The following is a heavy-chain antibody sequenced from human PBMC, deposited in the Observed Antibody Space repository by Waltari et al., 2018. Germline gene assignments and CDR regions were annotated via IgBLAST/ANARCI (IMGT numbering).Heavy chain of an antibody. CDR1: GYNFTSYD. J-gene: IGHJ5*02. CDR2: MNPNSGNT. V-gene: IGHV1-8*03. D-gene: IGHD1-7*01. Sequence: QVQLVQSGAEVKKPGASVKVSCKASGYNFTSYDINWVRQAIGQGLEWMGWMNPNSGNTGYAQKFQGRVTITRNTSISTAYMELSSLRSEDTAVYYCARSRLLRTRGGFDPWGQGTLVTVSS. CDR3: ARSRLLRTRGGFDP.